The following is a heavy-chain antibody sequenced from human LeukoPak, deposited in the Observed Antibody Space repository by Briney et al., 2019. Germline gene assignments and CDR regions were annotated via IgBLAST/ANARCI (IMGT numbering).Heavy chain of an antibody. D-gene: IGHD2/OR15-2a*01. J-gene: IGHJ4*02. V-gene: IGHV3-74*01. CDR1: GSYW. CDR2: INSDGSGT. Sequence: TGGSLRLSLAASGSYWMHWVRQAPGTELVWVSHINSDGSGTSYADSVKGRFTISKDNAKNTVYLQMNNLRAENTAVYYCVSFYETYWGRGTLVTVSS. CDR3: VSFYETY.